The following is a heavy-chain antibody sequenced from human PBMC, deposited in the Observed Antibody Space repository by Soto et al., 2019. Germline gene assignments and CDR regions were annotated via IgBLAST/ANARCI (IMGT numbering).Heavy chain of an antibody. CDR3: ARVPPEGVGGMDV. V-gene: IGHV4-59*01. Sequence: SETLSLTXTVSGGSISGYYWSWVRQSPGKGLEWIGYMYYGGSINYNPSLKSRVTISVDTSKNQVSLKLTSVTAADTALYYCARVPPEGVGGMDVWGQGTTVTVSS. CDR1: GGSISGYY. J-gene: IGHJ6*02. CDR2: MYYGGSI. D-gene: IGHD3-16*01.